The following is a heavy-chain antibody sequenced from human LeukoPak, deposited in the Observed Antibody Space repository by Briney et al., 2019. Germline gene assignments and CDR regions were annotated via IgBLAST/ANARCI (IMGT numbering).Heavy chain of an antibody. CDR1: GFTFSSYW. CDR2: INRDGSST. Sequence: GGSLRLSCAASGFTFSSYWVLWVRQAPGKGLVWVSRINRDGSSTSYADSVKGRFTISRDNAKNTLYLQMNSLRAEDTAVYFCARENYYDSNGYYAYDAFDIWGQGTMVTVSS. D-gene: IGHD3-22*01. J-gene: IGHJ3*02. V-gene: IGHV3-74*01. CDR3: ARENYYDSNGYYAYDAFDI.